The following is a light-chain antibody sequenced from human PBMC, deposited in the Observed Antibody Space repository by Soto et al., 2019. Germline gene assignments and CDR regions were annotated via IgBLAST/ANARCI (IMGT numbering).Light chain of an antibody. CDR1: FNDVGGYNY. CDR2: EVS. CDR3: GSYTSSRIYV. Sequence: QSVLTQPPSASGSPGQSVTISCTGTFNDVGGYNYVSWYQQHPGKAPKVIIYEVSNRPSGVSDRFSGSKSGNTASLTISGLQAEDEADYYCGSYTSSRIYVFGAGTKVTVL. V-gene: IGLV2-14*01. J-gene: IGLJ1*01.